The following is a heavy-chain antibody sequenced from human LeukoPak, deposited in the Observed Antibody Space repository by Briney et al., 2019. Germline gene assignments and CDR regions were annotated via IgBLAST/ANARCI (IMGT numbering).Heavy chain of an antibody. CDR3: GGEFSSSPASMDV. J-gene: IGHJ6*02. CDR1: GFAFSSCS. D-gene: IGHD6-13*01. V-gene: IGHV3-21*01. CDR2: ISSGSDSI. Sequence: GGSLRLSCAASGFAFSSCSMNWVPQAPGKGLEWFSSISSGSDSIYYADSVKGRFTISRDDAKNSLYLQMNSLREEDAAVYYCGGEFSSSPASMDVWGQGATVTVSS.